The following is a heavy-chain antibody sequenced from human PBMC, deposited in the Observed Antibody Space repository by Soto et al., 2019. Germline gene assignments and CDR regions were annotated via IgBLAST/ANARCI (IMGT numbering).Heavy chain of an antibody. Sequence: QLQLQESGPGLVKPSETLSLTCTVSGGSISSSSYYWGWIRQPPGKGLEWIGSIYYSGSTHYNPSLKSRVTISVDTSKNQFSLKLSSVTAADTAVHYCARQDGDYVPGYWGQGTLVTVSS. J-gene: IGHJ4*02. V-gene: IGHV4-39*01. D-gene: IGHD4-17*01. CDR1: GGSISSSSYY. CDR2: IYYSGST. CDR3: ARQDGDYVPGY.